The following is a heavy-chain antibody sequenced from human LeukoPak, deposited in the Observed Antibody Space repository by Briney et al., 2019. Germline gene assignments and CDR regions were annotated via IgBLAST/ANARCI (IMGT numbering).Heavy chain of an antibody. Sequence: GGSLRLSCAASGFTFSSYAMSWVRQAPGKGLELVSAISGSGGSTYYADSVEGRFTISSDNSKNTLYLRMSSTGSEATAVYYCARDGGRETRGRGLQLLWDYWGQGTLLTVSS. J-gene: IGHJ4*02. V-gene: IGHV3-23*01. CDR1: GFTFSSYA. CDR2: ISGSGGST. D-gene: IGHD3-16*01. CDR3: ARDGGRETRGRGLQLLWDY.